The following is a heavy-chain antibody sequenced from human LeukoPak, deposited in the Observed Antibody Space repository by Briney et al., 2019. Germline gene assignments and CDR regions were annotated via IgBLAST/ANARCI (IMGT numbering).Heavy chain of an antibody. J-gene: IGHJ4*02. CDR3: ARDGCSSTSCSDY. CDR1: GGTFSSYA. D-gene: IGHD2-2*01. Sequence: VASVKVSCKASGGTFSSYAISWVRQAPGQGLEWMGWNSAYNGNTNYAQKLQGRVTMTTDTSTSTAYMELRSLRSDDTAVYYCARDGCSSTSCSDYWGQGTLVTVSS. CDR2: NSAYNGNT. V-gene: IGHV1-18*01.